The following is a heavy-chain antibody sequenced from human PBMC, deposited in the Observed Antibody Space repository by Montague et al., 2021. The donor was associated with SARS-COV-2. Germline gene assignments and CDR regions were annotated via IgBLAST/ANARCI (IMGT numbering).Heavy chain of an antibody. Sequence: CAISGDSVSSNSATWNWIRQSPSIGLDWLVRTYYRSKWYNDYAVSVKSRITINPDTSKNQISLQLNSVTPEDTAVYYCARTSASSDYWGQGTLVTVSS. V-gene: IGHV6-1*01. CDR2: TYYRSKWYN. D-gene: IGHD1-26*01. CDR3: ARTSASSDY. CDR1: GDSVSSNSAT. J-gene: IGHJ4*02.